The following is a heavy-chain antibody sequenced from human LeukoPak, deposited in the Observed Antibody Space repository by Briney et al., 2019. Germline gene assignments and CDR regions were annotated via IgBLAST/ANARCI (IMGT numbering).Heavy chain of an antibody. CDR3: AKDDKGYCSSTSCGPFDY. V-gene: IGHV3-21*04. Sequence: GGSLRLSCAASGFTFSSYSMNWVRQAPGKGLEWVSSISSSSSYIYYADSVKGRFTISRDNAKNSLYLQMNSLRAEDTAVYYCAKDDKGYCSSTSCGPFDYWGQGTLVTVSS. D-gene: IGHD2-2*01. CDR1: GFTFSSYS. CDR2: ISSSSSYI. J-gene: IGHJ4*02.